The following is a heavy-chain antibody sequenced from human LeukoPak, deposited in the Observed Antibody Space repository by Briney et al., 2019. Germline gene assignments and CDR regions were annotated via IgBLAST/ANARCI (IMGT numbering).Heavy chain of an antibody. V-gene: IGHV4-31*03. CDR1: GGSISSGGYY. CDR2: IYYSGST. CDR3: ARAGRGYCSSTSCEYNWFDP. D-gene: IGHD2-2*01. Sequence: SETLSLTCTVSGGSISSGGYYWRWIRQHPGKGLEWIGYIYYSGSTYYNPSLKSRVTISVDTSKNQFSLKLSSVTAADTAVYYCARAGRGYCSSTSCEYNWFDPWGQGTLVTVSS. J-gene: IGHJ5*02.